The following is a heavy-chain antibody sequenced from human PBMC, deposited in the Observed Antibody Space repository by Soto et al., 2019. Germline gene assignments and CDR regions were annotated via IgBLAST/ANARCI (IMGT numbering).Heavy chain of an antibody. J-gene: IGHJ3*02. CDR2: ISYDGSNK. Sequence: GGSLRLSCAASGFTFSSYAMHWVRQAPGKGLEWVAVISYDGSNKYYADSVKGRFTISRDNSKNTLYLKMNSLRAEDXXXXXCARGXCXGGSCYNVPGALNAFDIWGQGTMVTVSS. V-gene: IGHV3-30-3*01. CDR1: GFTFSSYA. D-gene: IGHD2-15*01. CDR3: ARGXCXGGSCYNVPGALNAFDI.